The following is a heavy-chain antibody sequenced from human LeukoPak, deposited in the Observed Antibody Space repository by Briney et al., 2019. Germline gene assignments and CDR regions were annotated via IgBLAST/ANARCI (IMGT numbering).Heavy chain of an antibody. J-gene: IGHJ4*02. CDR3: ARSLGYCSAGSCVPFDY. Sequence: GGSLRLSCAASGFTFSSYWMSWVRQAPGKGLEWVANIKQDGSDKYYVDSVKGRFTISRDNAEHSLYLQMNSLRAEGTAVYYCARSLGYCSAGSCVPFDYWGQGTLVTVSS. CDR1: GFTFSSYW. V-gene: IGHV3-7*05. CDR2: IKQDGSDK. D-gene: IGHD2-15*01.